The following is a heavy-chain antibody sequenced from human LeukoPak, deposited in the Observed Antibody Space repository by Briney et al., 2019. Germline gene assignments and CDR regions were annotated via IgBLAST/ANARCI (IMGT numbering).Heavy chain of an antibody. V-gene: IGHV1-69*13. CDR3: ARAFMDYGGNPYYFDY. D-gene: IGHD4-23*01. CDR2: IIPIFGTA. J-gene: IGHJ4*02. CDR1: GGTFSSYA. Sequence: SVKVSCKASGGTFSSYAISWVRQAPGQGLEWMGGIIPIFGTANYAQKFQGRVTITADESTSTAYMELSSLRSEDTAVYYCARAFMDYGGNPYYFDYWGQGTLVTVSS.